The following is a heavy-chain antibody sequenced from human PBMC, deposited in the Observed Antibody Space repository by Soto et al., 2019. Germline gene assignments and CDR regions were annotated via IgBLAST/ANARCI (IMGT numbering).Heavy chain of an antibody. CDR2: ISYDGSNK. CDR1: GFSFSSYA. D-gene: IGHD3-3*01. CDR3: ARVRSDFWSGFPY. Sequence: QVQLVESGGGVVQPGRSLRLSWAVSGFSFSSYAMHWVRQAPGKGLEWVAVISYDGSNKYYADSVKGRFTISRDNSKNTLYLHMNALSAAATAVYYCARVRSDFWSGFPYWGQGTLVTVSS. J-gene: IGHJ4*02. V-gene: IGHV3-30-3*01.